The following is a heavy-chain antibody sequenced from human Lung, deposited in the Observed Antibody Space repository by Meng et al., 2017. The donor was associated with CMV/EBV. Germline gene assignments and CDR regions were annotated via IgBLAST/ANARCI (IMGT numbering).Heavy chain of an antibody. CDR1: GLTVNNNF. J-gene: IGHJ6*02. CDR2: MYSGGST. Sequence: GGSXRLXCAASGLTVNNNFLTWVRQAPGKGLEWVSVMYSGGSTYYTDSVKGRFTLSRDKSKNTLYLQMNRLRVEDTSVYYCVKDMYWDQSYHGMDVWGQGXTVTVSS. D-gene: IGHD2-8*02. V-gene: IGHV3-66*02. CDR3: VKDMYWDQSYHGMDV.